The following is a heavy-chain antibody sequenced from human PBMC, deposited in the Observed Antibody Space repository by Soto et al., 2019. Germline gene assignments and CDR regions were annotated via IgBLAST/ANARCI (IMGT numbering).Heavy chain of an antibody. V-gene: IGHV3-23*01. CDR3: AKDGASGSYPPYYYFGMDV. CDR1: GLTFSSYA. D-gene: IGHD1-26*01. CDR2: ISGSGGNA. J-gene: IGHJ6*02. Sequence: PGGSLRLSCAASGLTFSSYAMSWVRQAPGKGLEWVSTISGSGGNAYYADSVKGRFSISRDNSKNTLRLQMNSLRADDTAVYYCAKDGASGSYPPYYYFGMDVWSQGTTVTVSS.